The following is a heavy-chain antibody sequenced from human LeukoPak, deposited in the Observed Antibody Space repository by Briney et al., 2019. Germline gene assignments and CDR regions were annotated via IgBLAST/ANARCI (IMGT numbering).Heavy chain of an antibody. CDR1: GFILSHYY. Sequence: GGSLRLSCAASGFILSHYYMSWIRQAPGKGLEWISYISGDGGAIYYTDSVKGRFTISRDNAKNSLYLQMKSLRAEDTAVYYCARDSSSSFDYWGQGTLVTVSS. CDR2: ISGDGGAI. CDR3: ARDSSSSFDY. D-gene: IGHD6-13*01. V-gene: IGHV3-11*04. J-gene: IGHJ4*02.